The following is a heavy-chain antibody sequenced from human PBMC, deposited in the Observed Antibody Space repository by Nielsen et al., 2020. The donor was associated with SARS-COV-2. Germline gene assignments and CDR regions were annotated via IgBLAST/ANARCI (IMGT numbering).Heavy chain of an antibody. CDR2: IKSDGRTT. J-gene: IGHJ5*02. Sequence: GGSLRLSCAASGFTFGSSWMHWVRQAPGKGLVWVSRIKSDGRTTTYADSVKGRFTISRDNAKNTLYLQMNSLRAEDTAVYYCARAKFYDSGVDPWGQGTLVTVSS. CDR1: GFTFGSSW. D-gene: IGHD5/OR15-5a*01. V-gene: IGHV3-74*01. CDR3: ARAKFYDSGVDP.